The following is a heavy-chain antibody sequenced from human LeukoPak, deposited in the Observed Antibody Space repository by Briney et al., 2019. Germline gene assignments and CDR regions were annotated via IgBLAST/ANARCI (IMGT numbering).Heavy chain of an antibody. CDR1: GFTFSDYA. CDR2: ISHVGGT. CDR3: GKERYGSSSVVDY. Sequence: GGSLRLSCAASGFTFSDYAMSWVRQAPEKGLEWVSTISHVGGTYYADSVRGRFTISRDDSKNMVYLQMDSLRAEDTAVYHCGKERYGSSSVVDYWGHGTLVTVSS. V-gene: IGHV3-23*01. J-gene: IGHJ4*01. D-gene: IGHD6-6*01.